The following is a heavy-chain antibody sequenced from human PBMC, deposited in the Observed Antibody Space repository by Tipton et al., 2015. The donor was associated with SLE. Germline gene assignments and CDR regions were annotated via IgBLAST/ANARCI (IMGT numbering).Heavy chain of an antibody. CDR2: MNPNSGNT. CDR3: ARGRYYDFWSGYSAFGFDY. CDR1: GYTFTSYD. J-gene: IGHJ4*02. Sequence: QLVQSGAEVKKPGASVKVSCKASGYTFTSYDINWVRQATGQGLEWMGWMNPNSGNTGYAQKFQGRVTMTRNTSISTAYMELSSLRSEDTAVYYCARGRYYDFWSGYSAFGFDYWGQGTLVTVSS. V-gene: IGHV1-8*01. D-gene: IGHD3-3*01.